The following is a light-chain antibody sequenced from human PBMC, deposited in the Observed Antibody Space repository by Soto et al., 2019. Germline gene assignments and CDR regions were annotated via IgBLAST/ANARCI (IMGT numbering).Light chain of an antibody. CDR2: EVT. CDR3: CSYAGITAV. J-gene: IGLJ1*01. CDR1: SSDVGGHDW. Sequence: QSALTQPPSASGSLGQSVTISCTGTSSDVGGHDWASRYQLHPGKAPKLIIYEVTQRPSGVPDRFSGSKSGNTASLTVSGLQAEDEADYYCCSYAGITAVFGTGTKVTVL. V-gene: IGLV2-8*01.